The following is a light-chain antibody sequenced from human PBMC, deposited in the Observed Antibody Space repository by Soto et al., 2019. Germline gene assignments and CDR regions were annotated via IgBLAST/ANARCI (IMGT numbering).Light chain of an antibody. CDR2: EVS. Sequence: QSALTQPASVSGSPGQSITISGTGTSSDVGGYNYVSWYQQHPGKAPKLMIYEVSNRPSGVSNRFSGSKSGNTASLTISGLQAEDEADYYCSSYTSSSTPGVFGGGTKLTVL. CDR3: SSYTSSSTPGV. CDR1: SSDVGGYNY. J-gene: IGLJ3*02. V-gene: IGLV2-14*01.